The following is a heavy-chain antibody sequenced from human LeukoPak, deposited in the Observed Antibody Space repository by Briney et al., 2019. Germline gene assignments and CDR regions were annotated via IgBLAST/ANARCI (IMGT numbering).Heavy chain of an antibody. CDR3: TTLSLGMAAPDY. CDR2: IKSKTDGETT. D-gene: IGHD6-13*01. J-gene: IGHJ4*02. CDR1: GFTFSTAW. V-gene: IGHV3-15*01. Sequence: KAGGSLRLSCAASGFTFSTAWMSWVRQAPGKGLEWVGRIKSKTDGETTDYAAPVKGRFTISRDDSKNTLYLQMNSLKTEDTAVYYCTTLSLGMAAPDYWGQGTLVTVSS.